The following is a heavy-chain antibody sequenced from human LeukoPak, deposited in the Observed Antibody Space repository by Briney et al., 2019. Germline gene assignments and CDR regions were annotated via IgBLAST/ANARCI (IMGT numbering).Heavy chain of an antibody. J-gene: IGHJ4*02. CDR1: SGSFSGYY. D-gene: IGHD6-13*01. CDR3: ARRRGLTYSSSWYSFDY. V-gene: IGHV4-34*01. Sequence: SETLSLTCAVYSGSFSGYYWSWIRQPPGKGLEWIGEINHSGSTNYNASLKSRVTISVDTSKNQFSLKLSSVTAADTAVYYCARRRGLTYSSSWYSFDYWGQGTLVTVSS. CDR2: INHSGST.